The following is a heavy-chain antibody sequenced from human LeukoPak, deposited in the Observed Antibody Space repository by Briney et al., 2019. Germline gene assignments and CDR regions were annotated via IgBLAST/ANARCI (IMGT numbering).Heavy chain of an antibody. V-gene: IGHV3-23*01. J-gene: IGHJ4*02. CDR2: ISGSGGST. CDR1: GFTFSSYA. CDR3: AKTGRGYSYGYVYYFDY. Sequence: PGGSLRLSCAASGFTFSSYAMSWVRQAPGKGLEWVSAISGSGGSTYYADSVKGRFTISRDNSKNTLYLQMNSLRAEDTAVYYCAKTGRGYSYGYVYYFDYWGQGTLVTVSS. D-gene: IGHD5-18*01.